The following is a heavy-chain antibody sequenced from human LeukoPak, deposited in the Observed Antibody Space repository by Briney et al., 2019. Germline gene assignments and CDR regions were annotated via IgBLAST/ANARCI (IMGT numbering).Heavy chain of an antibody. CDR1: GRTFISYA. CDR3: AREKGYCNSMSCYNYFDD. Sequence: SVTVSCKASGRTFISYAISWVRQAPGQGLEWMGGIIPVFGSAKYAQMFQGRVTITADESTSTVSMELTSLKSDDMAVYDCAREKGYCNSMSCYNYFDDWGQGTLVTVSS. J-gene: IGHJ4*02. D-gene: IGHD2-15*01. CDR2: IIPVFGSA. V-gene: IGHV1-69*13.